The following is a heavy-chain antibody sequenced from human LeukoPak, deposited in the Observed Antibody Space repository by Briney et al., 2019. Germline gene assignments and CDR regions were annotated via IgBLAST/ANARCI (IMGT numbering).Heavy chain of an antibody. CDR3: ARGGELPSAFDY. J-gene: IGHJ4*02. V-gene: IGHV3-53*01. Sequence: GGSLRLSCAVSGFTVSSNHMSWVRQAPGKGLEWVSVIYRGGSTYYADSVKGRFTIPRDNSKNTLFLQMNSLRAEDTAVYYCARGGELPSAFDYWGQGTLVTVSS. CDR1: GFTVSSNH. D-gene: IGHD1-26*01. CDR2: IYRGGST.